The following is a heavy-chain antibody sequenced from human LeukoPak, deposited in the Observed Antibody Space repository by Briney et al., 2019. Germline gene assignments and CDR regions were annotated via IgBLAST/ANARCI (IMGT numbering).Heavy chain of an antibody. CDR1: GFTFCDFA. CDR2: ITWNGGRT. Sequence: GGSLRLSCAASGFTFCDFAMMWVRQAPGKGLEWVSDITWNGGRTAYGDSVKGRFTISRENDENSLYLQMNSLRVEDTALFYCARAKGDCRSTSCYVDYWGLGTLVTVSS. J-gene: IGHJ4*02. V-gene: IGHV3-20*04. CDR3: ARAKGDCRSTSCYVDY. D-gene: IGHD2-2*01.